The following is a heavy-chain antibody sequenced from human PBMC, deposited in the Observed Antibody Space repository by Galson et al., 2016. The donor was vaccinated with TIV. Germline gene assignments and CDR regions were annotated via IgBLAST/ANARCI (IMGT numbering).Heavy chain of an antibody. V-gene: IGHV3-21*01. CDR2: SNSGDYI. J-gene: IGHJ6*02. Sequence: SNSGDYIYYSDSMKGRFTISRDNAKKSLYLQMHSLRAEDTAVYYCARIIGYWVGYYTMDVWGQGTTVTVSS. D-gene: IGHD2-8*02. CDR3: ARIIGYWVGYYTMDV.